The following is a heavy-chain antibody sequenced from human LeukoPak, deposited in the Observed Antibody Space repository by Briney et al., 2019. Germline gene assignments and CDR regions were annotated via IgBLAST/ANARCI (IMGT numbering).Heavy chain of an antibody. V-gene: IGHV4-59*12. J-gene: IGHJ4*02. CDR1: GGSISSYY. Sequence: SETLSLTCTVSGGSISSYYWSWIRQPPGKGLEWIGYIYYSGSTNYNPSLKSRVTISVDTSKNQFSLKLSSVTAADTAVYYCASAYDSSGYYSIDYWGQGTLVTVSS. D-gene: IGHD3-22*01. CDR2: IYYSGST. CDR3: ASAYDSSGYYSIDY.